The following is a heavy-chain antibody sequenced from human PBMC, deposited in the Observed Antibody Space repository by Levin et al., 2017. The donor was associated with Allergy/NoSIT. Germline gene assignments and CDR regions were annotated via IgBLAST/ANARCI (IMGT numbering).Heavy chain of an antibody. CDR2: FTGSSGSGSGGTT. J-gene: IGHJ6*02. CDR1: GFAFGGYA. V-gene: IGHV3-23*01. D-gene: IGHD1-1*01. Sequence: RGGSLRLSCAASGFAFGGYAMSWVRQAPGKGLEWVSVFTGSSGSGSGGTTYYAESVKGRFTISRDNSKNTLFLQMNSLRADDTAIYYCAKEEGGGYTCGMDVWGQGTTVTVSS. CDR3: AKEEGGGYTCGMDV.